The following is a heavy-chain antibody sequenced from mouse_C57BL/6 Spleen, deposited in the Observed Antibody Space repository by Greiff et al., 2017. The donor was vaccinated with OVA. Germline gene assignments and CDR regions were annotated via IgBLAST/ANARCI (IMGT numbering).Heavy chain of an antibody. J-gene: IGHJ4*01. CDR3: TRVPTGGAMDY. CDR2: ISSGGDYI. CDR1: GFTFSSYA. D-gene: IGHD4-1*01. Sequence: EVKLMESGEGLVKPGGSLKLSCAASGFTFSSYAMSWVRQTPEKRLEWVAYISSGGDYIYYADTVKGRFTISRDNARNTLYLQMSSLKSEDTAMYYCTRVPTGGAMDYWGQGTSVTVSS. V-gene: IGHV5-9-1*02.